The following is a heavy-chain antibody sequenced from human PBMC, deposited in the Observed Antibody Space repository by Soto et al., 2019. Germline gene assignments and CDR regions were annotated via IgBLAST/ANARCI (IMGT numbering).Heavy chain of an antibody. CDR3: VRETSPDYCTNGVCYIPWFDP. CDR2: ISSSSSYI. D-gene: IGHD2-8*01. V-gene: IGHV3-21*01. CDR1: GFTFSSYS. Sequence: PGGSLRLSCAASGFTFSSYSMNWVRQAPGKGLEWVSSISSSSSYIYYADSVKGRFTISRDNAKNSLYLQMNSLRAEDTAVYYCVRETSPDYCTNGVCYIPWFDPWGQGTLVTVSS. J-gene: IGHJ5*02.